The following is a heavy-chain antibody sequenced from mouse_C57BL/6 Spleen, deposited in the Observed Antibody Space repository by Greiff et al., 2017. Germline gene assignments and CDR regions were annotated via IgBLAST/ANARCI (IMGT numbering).Heavy chain of an antibody. CDR2: IDPSDSYT. V-gene: IGHV1-69*01. CDR3: ARRSGLRYAMDY. Sequence: VQLQQPGAELVMPGASVKLSCKASGYTFTSYWMHWVKQRPGQGLEWIGEIDPSDSYTNYNQKFKGKSTLTVDKSSSTAYMQLSSLTSEDSAVYYCARRSGLRYAMDYWGQGTSVTVSS. J-gene: IGHJ4*01. D-gene: IGHD2-2*01. CDR1: GYTFTSYW.